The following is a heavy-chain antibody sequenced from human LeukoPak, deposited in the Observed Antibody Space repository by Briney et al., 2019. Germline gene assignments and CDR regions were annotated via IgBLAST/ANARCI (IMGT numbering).Heavy chain of an antibody. V-gene: IGHV1-2*02. CDR1: GYTFTGYY. CDR3: ATRDQGYCSSTSCSHFDY. D-gene: IGHD2-2*01. J-gene: IGHJ4*02. CDR2: INPNSGGT. Sequence: ASVKVSCKASGYTFTGYYMHWVRQAPGQGLEWMGWINPNSGGTNYAQKFQGRVTMTRDTSISTAYMELSRLRSDDTAVYYCATRDQGYCSSTSCSHFDYWGQGTLVTVSS.